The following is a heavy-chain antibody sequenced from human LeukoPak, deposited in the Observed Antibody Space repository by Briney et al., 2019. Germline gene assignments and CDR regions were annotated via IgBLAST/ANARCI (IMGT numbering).Heavy chain of an antibody. V-gene: IGHV3-7*01. CDR3: AKDTVKVTTIRRVPHYMDV. J-gene: IGHJ6*03. Sequence: PGGSLRPSCAASGFTFNHYWMSGVRQAPGKGLEWLANIKQDGSQIYYVRSVKGRFTTSRDNAKYPLYLQMNSLRAEDTAVYYCAKDTVKVTTIRRVPHYMDVWGKGTTVTISS. D-gene: IGHD2-21*02. CDR2: IKQDGSQI. CDR1: GFTFNHYW.